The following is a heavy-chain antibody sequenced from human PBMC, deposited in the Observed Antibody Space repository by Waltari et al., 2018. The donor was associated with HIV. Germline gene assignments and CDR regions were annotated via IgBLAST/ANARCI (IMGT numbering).Heavy chain of an antibody. J-gene: IGHJ5*02. V-gene: IGHV1-58*01. CDR2: IVVGSGHT. D-gene: IGHD2-8*02. CDR3: ASNPYCSGGSCFHNWFEP. CDR1: GFTFISSV. Sequence: QMQLVQSGPDLRKPGTSVRVSCRASGFTFISSVVQWVRQARAQRLEWMGWIVVGSGHTNYAQKFQGRLNITRDMSKNTVYMELSSLRSDDTAEYYCASNPYCSGGSCFHNWFEPGGQGSLVTVSS.